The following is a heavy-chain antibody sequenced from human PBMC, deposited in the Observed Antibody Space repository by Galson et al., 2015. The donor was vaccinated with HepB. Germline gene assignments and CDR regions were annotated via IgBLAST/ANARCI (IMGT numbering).Heavy chain of an antibody. Sequence: SVKVSCKASGYTFTGYYMHWVRQAPGQGLEWMGWISAYNGNTNYAQKLQGRVTMTTDTSTSTAYMELRSLRSDDTAVYYCARDVLGCSSTSCYKGFGYYGMDVWGQGTTVTVSS. CDR3: ARDVLGCSSTSCYKGFGYYGMDV. J-gene: IGHJ6*02. D-gene: IGHD2-2*02. CDR1: GYTFTGYY. V-gene: IGHV1-18*04. CDR2: ISAYNGNT.